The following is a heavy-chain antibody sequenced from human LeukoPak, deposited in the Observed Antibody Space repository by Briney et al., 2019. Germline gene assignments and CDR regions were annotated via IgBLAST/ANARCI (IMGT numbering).Heavy chain of an antibody. CDR3: ARLLLAATVDY. D-gene: IGHD2-15*01. CDR1: GGSINSGSYY. Sequence: SETLSLTCTVSGGSINSGSYYWGWIRQPPGKGLEWIGSIYYSGSTNYNPSLKSRVTISVDTSKNQFSLKLSSVTAADTAVYYCARLLLAATVDYWGQGTLVTVSS. J-gene: IGHJ4*02. V-gene: IGHV4-39*07. CDR2: IYYSGST.